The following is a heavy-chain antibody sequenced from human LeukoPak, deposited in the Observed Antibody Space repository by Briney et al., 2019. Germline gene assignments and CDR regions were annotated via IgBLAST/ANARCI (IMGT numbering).Heavy chain of an antibody. D-gene: IGHD2-15*01. V-gene: IGHV3-48*03. J-gene: IGHJ4*02. CDR2: ISSSGRTI. Sequence: GGSLRLSCAASKFTFSSSEMNWVRQAPGKGLKWIAYISSSGRTIYYADSLKGRFSISRDNAKNSLYLQMNSLRAEDTAVYYCAREGPGYCSGGICYSTGYFDYWGQGTVVTVSS. CDR3: AREGPGYCSGGICYSTGYFDY. CDR1: KFTFSSSE.